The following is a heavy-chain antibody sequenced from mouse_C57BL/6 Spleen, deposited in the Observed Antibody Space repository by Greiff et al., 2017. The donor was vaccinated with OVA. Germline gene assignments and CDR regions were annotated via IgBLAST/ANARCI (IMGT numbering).Heavy chain of an antibody. J-gene: IGHJ2*01. CDR1: GYTFTSYW. V-gene: IGHV1-53*01. Sequence: QVQLQQPGTELVKPGASVKLSCKASGYTFTSYWMHWVKQRPGQGLEWIGNINPSNGGTNYNEKFKSKATLTVGKSSSTAYMQLSSLTAEDSAVYYCARSLHYYGSSSGYWGQGTTLTVSS. CDR2: INPSNGGT. D-gene: IGHD1-1*01. CDR3: ARSLHYYGSSSGY.